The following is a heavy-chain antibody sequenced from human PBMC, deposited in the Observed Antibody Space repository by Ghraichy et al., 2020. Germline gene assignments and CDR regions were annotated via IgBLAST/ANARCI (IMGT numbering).Heavy chain of an antibody. J-gene: IGHJ4*02. CDR3: ASTYYYDSSGYKTYYFDY. CDR1: GGTFSSYA. V-gene: IGHV1-69*13. CDR2: IIPIFGTA. D-gene: IGHD3-22*01. Sequence: SLKVSCKASGGTFSSYAISWVRQAPGQGLEWMGGIIPIFGTANYAQKFQGRVTITADESTSTAYMELSSLRSEDTAVYYCASTYYYDSSGYKTYYFDYWGQGTLVTVSS.